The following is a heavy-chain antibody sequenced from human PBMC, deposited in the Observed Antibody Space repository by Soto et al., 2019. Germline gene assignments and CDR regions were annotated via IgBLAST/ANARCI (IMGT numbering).Heavy chain of an antibody. CDR3: ARDPAPIGWYDY. D-gene: IGHD6-19*01. CDR2: IKQDGSEK. Sequence: GGSLRLSCAASGFTFSSYWRSWVREAPGKGLEWVANIKQDGSEKYYVDSVKGRFTISRDNAKNTLYLQINSLRAEDTAVYYCARDPAPIGWYDYWGQGILVTVSS. V-gene: IGHV3-7*01. CDR1: GFTFSSYW. J-gene: IGHJ4*02.